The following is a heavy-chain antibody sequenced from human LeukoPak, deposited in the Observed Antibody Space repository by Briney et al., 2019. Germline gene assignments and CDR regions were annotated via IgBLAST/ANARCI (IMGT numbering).Heavy chain of an antibody. Sequence: SVQFSCKASAGTVSSYAISWVRQAPPQGLEWMGGIISIFGTANYTQTLQSRVTITADTSTSTASMELSSLRSEDTAVYYCASVEDECGDYY. D-gene: IGHD1-1*01. CDR3: ASVEDECGDYY. CDR1: AGTVSSYA. V-gene: IGHV1-69*06. CDR2: IISIFGTA. J-gene: IGHJ6*01.